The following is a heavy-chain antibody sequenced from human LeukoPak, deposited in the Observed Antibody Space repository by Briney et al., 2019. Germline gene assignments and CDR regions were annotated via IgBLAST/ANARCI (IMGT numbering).Heavy chain of an antibody. J-gene: IGHJ6*04. CDR2: INHSGST. CDR1: GGSSSGHY. CDR3: AISRRSANDPDSSNYLVCFYYLDV. Sequence: SETLSLTCAVYGGSSSGHYWTWIRQPPGKGLVWIGEINHSGSTKYHPSLKNRLTISVETPKNQFSLELSSVSAAETVLYFCAISRRSANDPDSSNYLVCFYYLDVWGNGTTVIVSS. V-gene: IGHV4-34*01. D-gene: IGHD3-22*01.